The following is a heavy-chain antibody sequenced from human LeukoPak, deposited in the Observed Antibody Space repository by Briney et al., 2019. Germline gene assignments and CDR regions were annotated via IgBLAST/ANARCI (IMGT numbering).Heavy chain of an antibody. V-gene: IGHV4-59*01. Sequence: SETLSLTCTVSGGSISSYYWSWIRQPPGKGLEWIGYIYYSGSTNYNPSLKSRVTISVDTSKNQFSLKLSSVTAADTAVYYCARDRDTDILTGYYGPPNYGMDVCGQGTTVTVSS. D-gene: IGHD3-9*01. J-gene: IGHJ6*02. CDR1: GGSISSYY. CDR2: IYYSGST. CDR3: ARDRDTDILTGYYGPPNYGMDV.